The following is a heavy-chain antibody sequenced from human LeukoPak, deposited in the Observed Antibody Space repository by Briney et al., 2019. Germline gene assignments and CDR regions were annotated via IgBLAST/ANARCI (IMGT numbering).Heavy chain of an antibody. CDR1: SDSISTHS. CDR2: ISPSGNT. D-gene: IGHD6-6*01. J-gene: IGHJ2*01. Sequence: SETLSLTCSVSSDSISTHSWSWIRQPAGKRLEWIGHISPSGNTNYNPSLKSRVTMSLDTSKNHFSLKLTSVTAADTAVYYCARRPYWYFDLWGRGTLVTVSS. V-gene: IGHV4-4*07. CDR3: ARRPYWYFDL.